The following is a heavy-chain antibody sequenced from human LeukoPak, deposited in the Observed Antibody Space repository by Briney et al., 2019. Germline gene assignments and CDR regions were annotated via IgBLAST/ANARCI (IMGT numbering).Heavy chain of an antibody. J-gene: IGHJ5*02. D-gene: IGHD4-23*01. CDR2: IIPIIDLP. V-gene: IGHV1-69*04. CDR3: ALLSSDRNSRGDWFDP. CDR1: GGTLSSYG. Sequence: SVKVSCKASGGTLSSYGVTWVRQAPGQGLEWMGRIIPIIDLPHYAQKLQGRVTITADKSTNTAFMELTGLRSEDTAVYYCALLSSDRNSRGDWFDPWGQGTLVIVSS.